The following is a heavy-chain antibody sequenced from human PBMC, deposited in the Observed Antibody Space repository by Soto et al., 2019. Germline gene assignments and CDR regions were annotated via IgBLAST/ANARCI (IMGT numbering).Heavy chain of an antibody. CDR2: FMPVFRTP. CDR1: GGTFSTSA. J-gene: IGHJ6*02. Sequence: QVQLVQSGAEVKKPGSSVKVSCKASGGTFSTSAISWVRQAPGQGLEWVGGFMPVFRTPDYAQNFQGRVTITADETTTTAYLEMTSLGADDTAGYYCDRDAVRLQSGENSYNSLDDWGQGTAITVSS. V-gene: IGHV1-69*12. CDR3: DRDAVRLQSGENSYNSLDD. D-gene: IGHD5-18*01.